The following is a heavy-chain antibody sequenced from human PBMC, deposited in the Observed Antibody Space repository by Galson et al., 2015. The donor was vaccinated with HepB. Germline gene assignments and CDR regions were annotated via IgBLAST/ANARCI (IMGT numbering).Heavy chain of an antibody. Sequence: SLRLSCAPSGFNVADFYMSWVRQAPGKGLVWVSRINSDGSSTSYADSVKGRFTISRDNAKNTLHLQMNSLRAEDTAVYYCARGDYSNYGAFGYWGQGTLVTVSS. CDR3: ARGDYSNYGAFGY. CDR2: INSDGSST. CDR1: GFNVADFY. J-gene: IGHJ4*02. D-gene: IGHD4-11*01. V-gene: IGHV3-74*01.